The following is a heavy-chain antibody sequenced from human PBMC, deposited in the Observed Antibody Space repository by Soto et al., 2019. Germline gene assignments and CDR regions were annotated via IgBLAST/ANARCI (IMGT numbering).Heavy chain of an antibody. CDR3: AKGLSGGFRVDY. J-gene: IGHJ4*02. Sequence: GGSLRLSCAASGFTFSSYTMSWVRQAPGRGLEWVSSITATGGSTYNAGSVKGRFTISRDNSKNTLYMQMNSLRAEDTAVYYCAKGLSGGFRVDYWGQGTLVTVSP. D-gene: IGHD2-15*01. CDR2: ITATGGST. CDR1: GFTFSSYT. V-gene: IGHV3-23*01.